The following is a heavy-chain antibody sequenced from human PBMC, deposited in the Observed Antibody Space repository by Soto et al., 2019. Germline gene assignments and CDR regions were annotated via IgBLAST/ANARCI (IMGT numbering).Heavy chain of an antibody. V-gene: IGHV4-34*01. CDR1: GGSFNPYH. CDR2: IDHTGRT. CDR3: ARSMNDHNHHHWGFDS. J-gene: IGHJ5*01. Sequence: SETLSLTCAVYGGSFNPYHWSFIRQPPGKRLEWIGEIDHTGRTNYNPSVKGRVTMSVDTSKNQFSLNLRSVTAADTAVYFCARSMNDHNHHHWGFDSWGQGTLVTVS. D-gene: IGHD7-27*01.